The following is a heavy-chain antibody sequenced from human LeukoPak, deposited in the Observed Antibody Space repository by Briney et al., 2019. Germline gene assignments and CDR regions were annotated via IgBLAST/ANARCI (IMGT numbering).Heavy chain of an antibody. Sequence: SETLSLTCTVSGGSISSYYWSWIRQPPGKGLEWIGYIYYSGSTNYNPSLKSRVTISVDTSKNQFSLKLSSVTAADTAVYYCARDAYSSSGYWGQGTLVTVSS. CDR3: ARDAYSSSGY. CDR2: IYYSGST. CDR1: GGSISSYY. J-gene: IGHJ4*02. D-gene: IGHD6-6*01. V-gene: IGHV4-59*01.